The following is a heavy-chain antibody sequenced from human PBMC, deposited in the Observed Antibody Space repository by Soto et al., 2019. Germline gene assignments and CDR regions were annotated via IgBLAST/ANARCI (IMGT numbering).Heavy chain of an antibody. J-gene: IGHJ6*02. CDR2: ISSSSSYI. CDR1: GFTFSSYS. CDR3: ARGYCSSTGCYENYYYGMDV. D-gene: IGHD2-2*01. V-gene: IGHV3-21*01. Sequence: EVQLVESGGGLVKPGGSLRLSCAASGFTFSSYSMNWVRQAPGKGLEWVSSISSSSSYIYYADSVKGRFTISRDNAKNSLYLQMNSLRAQDTAVYYCARGYCSSTGCYENYYYGMDVWGQGTTVTVSS.